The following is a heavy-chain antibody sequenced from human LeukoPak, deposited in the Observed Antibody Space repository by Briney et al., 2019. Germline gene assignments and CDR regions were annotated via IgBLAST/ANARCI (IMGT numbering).Heavy chain of an antibody. J-gene: IGHJ4*02. D-gene: IGHD2-2*03. V-gene: IGHV4-59*01. CDR2: IYYSGST. CDR1: GGSISSYY. CDR3: ARDGGYCSSTNCYDY. Sequence: SETLSLTCTVSGGSISSYYWSWIRQPPGKGLEWVGYIYYSGSTNYNPSLKSRVTISVDTSKNQFSLKLRSVTAADTAVYYCARDGGYCSSTNCYDYWGQGTLVTVSS.